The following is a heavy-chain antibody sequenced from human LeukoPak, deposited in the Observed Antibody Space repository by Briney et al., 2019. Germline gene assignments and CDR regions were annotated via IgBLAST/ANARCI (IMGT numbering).Heavy chain of an antibody. CDR1: GYTFTSYA. J-gene: IGHJ5*02. CDR2: INAGNGNT. V-gene: IGHV1-3*01. Sequence: GASVKVSCKASGYTFTSYAMHWVRQAPGQRLEWMGWINAGNGNTKYSQKFQGRVTITRDTSASTAYMELSSLRSEDTAVYYCARVRGYCSSTSCSGGFDPWAQGTLVTVS. D-gene: IGHD2-2*01. CDR3: ARVRGYCSSTSCSGGFDP.